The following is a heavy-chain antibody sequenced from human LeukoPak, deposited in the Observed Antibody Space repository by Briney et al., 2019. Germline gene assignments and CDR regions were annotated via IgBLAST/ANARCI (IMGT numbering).Heavy chain of an antibody. CDR1: GGSISSGDYY. D-gene: IGHD1-26*01. CDR2: IYYSGST. J-gene: IGHJ4*02. CDR3: ANIGQTWQLPYYFDY. V-gene: IGHV4-30-4*01. Sequence: SQTLSLTCTVSGGSISSGDYYWSWIRQPPGKGLEWIGYIYYSGSTYYNPSLKSRVTISVDTSKNQFSLKLSSVTAADTAVYYCANIGQTWQLPYYFDYWGQGILVTVSS.